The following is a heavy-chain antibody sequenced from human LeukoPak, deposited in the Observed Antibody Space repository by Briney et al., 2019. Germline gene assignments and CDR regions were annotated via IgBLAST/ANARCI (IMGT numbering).Heavy chain of an antibody. J-gene: IGHJ4*02. CDR2: IIPIFGTA. D-gene: IGHD4-23*01. V-gene: IGHV1-69*06. CDR1: GGTFSSYA. CDR3: ARGRGIYYGGNSGFSY. Sequence: ASVKVSCKASGGTFSSYAISWVRQAPGQGLEWMGGIIPIFGTANYAQKFQGRVTITADKSTSTAYMELSSLRSEDTAVYYCARGRGIYYGGNSGFSYWGQGTLVTVSS.